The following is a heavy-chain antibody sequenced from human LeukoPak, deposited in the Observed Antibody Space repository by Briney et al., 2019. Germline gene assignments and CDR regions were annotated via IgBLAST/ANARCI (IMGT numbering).Heavy chain of an antibody. V-gene: IGHV1-18*01. Sequence: ASVEVSCKASGYTFTRYGMSWVRQAPGQGLEWMGWISGSNGNTNYAQKLQGRVTMTTDTSTGTAYMELRSLRSDDTAVYYCARVRNSGFRYVDSWGQGTLVTVSS. CDR2: ISGSNGNT. D-gene: IGHD5-12*01. J-gene: IGHJ4*02. CDR3: ARVRNSGFRYVDS. CDR1: GYTFTRYG.